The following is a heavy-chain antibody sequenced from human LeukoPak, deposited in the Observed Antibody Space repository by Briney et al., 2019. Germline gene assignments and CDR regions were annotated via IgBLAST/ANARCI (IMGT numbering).Heavy chain of an antibody. Sequence: GGSLRLSCAASGFTFDSYSMNWVRQAPGKRLEWVSSISSSSTYIYYADSMRGRFTISRDNAKNSLYLQMNSLRAEDTAVYYCARDLAYYYDSSGETDFDYWGQGTLVTVSS. J-gene: IGHJ4*02. V-gene: IGHV3-21*01. CDR1: GFTFDSYS. CDR2: ISSSSTYI. CDR3: ARDLAYYYDSSGETDFDY. D-gene: IGHD3-22*01.